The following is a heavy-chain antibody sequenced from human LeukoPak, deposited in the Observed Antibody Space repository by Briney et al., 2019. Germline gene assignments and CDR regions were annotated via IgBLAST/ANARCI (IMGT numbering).Heavy chain of an antibody. CDR1: GYSISSGYY. Sequence: PSETLSLTCTVSGYSISSGYYWGWIRQPPGKGLEWIGSIYHSGSTYYNPSLKSRVTISVDTSKNQFSLKLSSVTAADTAVYYCARDDTDAFDIWGQGTMVTVSS. CDR3: ARDDTDAFDI. D-gene: IGHD2-2*02. CDR2: IYHSGST. J-gene: IGHJ3*02. V-gene: IGHV4-38-2*02.